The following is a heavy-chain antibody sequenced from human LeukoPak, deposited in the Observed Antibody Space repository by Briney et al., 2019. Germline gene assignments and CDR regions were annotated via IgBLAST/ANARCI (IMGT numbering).Heavy chain of an antibody. D-gene: IGHD1-1*01. CDR3: ARSTAGFDY. CDR2: IKEDGSEK. CDR1: GFSFGSYW. V-gene: IGHV3-7*01. Sequence: GGSLRLPCAASGFSFGSYWMAWVRQAPGKGLEWVANIKEDGSEKYYVYSVKGRFTISRDNAKNSLSLQMSSLRAEDTAVYYCARSTAGFDYWGQGTLVTVSS. J-gene: IGHJ4*02.